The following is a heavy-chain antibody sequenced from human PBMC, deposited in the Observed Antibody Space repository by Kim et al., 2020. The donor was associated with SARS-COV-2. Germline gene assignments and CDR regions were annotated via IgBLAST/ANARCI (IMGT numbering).Heavy chain of an antibody. V-gene: IGHV3-23*01. CDR2: T. J-gene: IGHJ4*02. CDR3: AKDDTELRLDY. Sequence: TYSADSVQGRFTIARDNSKNTLYLQMNSLRAEDTAVYYCAKDDTELRLDYWGQGTLVTVSS. D-gene: IGHD3-16*01.